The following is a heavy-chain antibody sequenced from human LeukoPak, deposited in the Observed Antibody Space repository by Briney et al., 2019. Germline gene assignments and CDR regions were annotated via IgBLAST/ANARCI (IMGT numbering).Heavy chain of an antibody. CDR2: ISSSSAI. CDR3: VRDHYYSFDY. D-gene: IGHD2/OR15-2a*01. CDR1: GFTFSSYS. J-gene: IGHJ4*02. Sequence: PGESLRLSCAASGFTFSSYSMNWVRQAPGKGLEWISYISSSSAIYYADSVKGRSTISRDNAKNSLYLQMNSLRDEDTAVYYCVRDHYYSFDYWGQGTLVTVSS. V-gene: IGHV3-48*02.